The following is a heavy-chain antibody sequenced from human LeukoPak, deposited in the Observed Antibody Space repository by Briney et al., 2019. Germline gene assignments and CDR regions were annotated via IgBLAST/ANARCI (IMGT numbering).Heavy chain of an antibody. J-gene: IGHJ4*02. CDR3: ARESGDEAGSFDILDY. CDR2: INHSGSA. Sequence: PSETLSLTCAVYGASFSGYYCSWIRQAPGKGLEWIGDINHSGSANYNPALRSRGSISIDTSKKHFSLKLTSVTAADTAVYYCARESGDEAGSFDILDYWGQGTLVTVSS. CDR1: GASFSGYY. D-gene: IGHD3-10*01. V-gene: IGHV4-34*01.